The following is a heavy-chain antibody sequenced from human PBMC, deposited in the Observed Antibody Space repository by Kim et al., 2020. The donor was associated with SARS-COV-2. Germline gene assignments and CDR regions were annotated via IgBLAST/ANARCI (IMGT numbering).Heavy chain of an antibody. D-gene: IGHD6-6*01. J-gene: IGHJ4*02. CDR2: ED. CDR3: VGDVVRAVGF. V-gene: IGHV3-7*01. Sequence: EDFYVDSVKGRFIISRDNAKNSLYLQMNSLRVEDTAVYYCVGDVVRAVGFWGPGTLVTVSS.